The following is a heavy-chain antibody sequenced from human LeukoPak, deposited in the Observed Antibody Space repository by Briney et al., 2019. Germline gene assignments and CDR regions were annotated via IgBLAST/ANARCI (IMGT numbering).Heavy chain of an antibody. CDR3: ARRGYSYGGRASRRTSFDY. D-gene: IGHD5-18*01. CDR2: INHSGST. Sequence: SETLSLTCAVYGGSFSGYYWSWIRPPPGKGLEWIGEINHSGSTNYNPSLKSRVTISVDTSKNQFSLKLSSVAAADTAVYYCARRGYSYGGRASRRTSFDYWGQGTLVTVSS. CDR1: GGSFSGYY. J-gene: IGHJ4*02. V-gene: IGHV4-34*01.